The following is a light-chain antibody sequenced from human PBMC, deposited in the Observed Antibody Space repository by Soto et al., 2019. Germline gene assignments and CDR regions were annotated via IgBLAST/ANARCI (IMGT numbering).Light chain of an antibody. J-gene: IGKJ1*01. CDR3: QQYNNWPQT. CDR2: GAS. CDR1: QSVSSN. V-gene: IGKV3-15*01. Sequence: EIVVTQSPATLSVSPGERATLSCRASQSVSSNLAWYQQKPGQAPRLLIYGASTRATGIPARFSGSGSGTEFTLTISSLQSEDFAVYYCQQYNNWPQTFGQGTKGEIK.